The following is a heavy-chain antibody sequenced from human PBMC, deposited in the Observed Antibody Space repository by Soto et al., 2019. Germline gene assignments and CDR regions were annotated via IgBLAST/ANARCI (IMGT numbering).Heavy chain of an antibody. Sequence: QVQLVQSGAEVKKPGASVKVSCKASGYTFTSYGISWARQAPGQGLEWMGWISAYNGNTNYAQKLQGRVTMTTDTSTSTAYMELRSLRSDDTAVYYCARDLGQLWFGELYFPGDYWGQGTLVTVSS. CDR3: ARDLGQLWFGELYFPGDY. J-gene: IGHJ4*02. D-gene: IGHD3-10*01. CDR1: GYTFTSYG. CDR2: ISAYNGNT. V-gene: IGHV1-18*01.